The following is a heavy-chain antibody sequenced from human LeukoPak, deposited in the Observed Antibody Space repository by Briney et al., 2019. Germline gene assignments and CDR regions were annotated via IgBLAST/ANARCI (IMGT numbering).Heavy chain of an antibody. CDR3: ARAYSGYDNLDY. D-gene: IGHD5-12*01. Sequence: GGTLRLSCAASGFTFSSYWMHWVRQAPGKGLVWVSRINSDGSSTSYADSVKGRFTISRDNAKNTLYLQMNSLRAEDTAVYYCARAYSGYDNLDYWGQGTLVTVSS. V-gene: IGHV3-74*01. CDR1: GFTFSSYW. J-gene: IGHJ4*02. CDR2: INSDGSST.